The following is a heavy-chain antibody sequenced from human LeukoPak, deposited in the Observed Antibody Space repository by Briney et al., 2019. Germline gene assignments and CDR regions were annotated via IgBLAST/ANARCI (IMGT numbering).Heavy chain of an antibody. Sequence: PGGSLRLSCAASGFTLSSYAMHWVRQAPGKGLEYVSAISSNRGSTYYANSVKGRFTISRDNSKNTLYLQMGSLRAEDMAVYYCARAVFGAPNDAFDIWGQGTMVTVSS. CDR1: GFTLSSYA. CDR3: ARAVFGAPNDAFDI. D-gene: IGHD3-10*01. J-gene: IGHJ3*02. V-gene: IGHV3-64*01. CDR2: ISSNRGST.